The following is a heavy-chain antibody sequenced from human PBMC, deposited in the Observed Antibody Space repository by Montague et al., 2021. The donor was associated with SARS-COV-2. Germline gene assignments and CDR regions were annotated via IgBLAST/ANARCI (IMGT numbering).Heavy chain of an antibody. V-gene: IGHV3-11*05. CDR1: GFIFSDYN. CDR2: INGASSRT. Sequence: SLRLSCAASGFIFSDYNMTWLRQTPGKGLERISYINGASSRTNYADSVKGRFTISRDNAKNSLFLQMDSLRVEDTAVYYCARGISLFDPWGQGTLVTVSS. CDR3: ARGISLFDP. J-gene: IGHJ5*02.